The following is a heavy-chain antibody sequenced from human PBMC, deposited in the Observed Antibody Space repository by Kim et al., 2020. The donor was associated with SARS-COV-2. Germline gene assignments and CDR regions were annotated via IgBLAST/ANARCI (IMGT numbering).Heavy chain of an antibody. CDR2: ISHSGGI. J-gene: IGHJ6*02. CDR3: ARGRAGVVPSPILGIGPHYDYFIMDV. D-gene: IGHD2-2*02. CDR1: GGSFSGYS. V-gene: IGHV4-34*01. Sequence: SETLSLTCAVHGGSFSGYSWSWIRQPPGKGLEWIGEISHSGGINNPSLKSRVTISMDTSKNQFSLKLTSVIAADTGFYYCARGRAGVVPSPILGIGPHYDYFIMDVWGHGTTVTVSS.